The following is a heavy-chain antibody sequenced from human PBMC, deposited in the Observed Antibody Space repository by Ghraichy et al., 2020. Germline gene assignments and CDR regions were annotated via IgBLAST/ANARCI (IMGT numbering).Heavy chain of an antibody. Sequence: LNISCAASGFTFSSYSMNWVRQAPGKGLEWVSSISSSSSYIYYADSVKGRFTISRDNAKNSLYLQMNSLRAEDTAVYYCARVSRGGPIDYWGQGTLVTVSS. CDR2: ISSSSSYI. CDR1: GFTFSSYS. V-gene: IGHV3-21*01. J-gene: IGHJ4*02. D-gene: IGHD2-15*01. CDR3: ARVSRGGPIDY.